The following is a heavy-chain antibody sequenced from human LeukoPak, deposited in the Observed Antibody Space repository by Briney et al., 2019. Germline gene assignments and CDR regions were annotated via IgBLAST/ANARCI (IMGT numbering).Heavy chain of an antibody. CDR1: GYTFSDYG. J-gene: IGHJ4*02. V-gene: IGHV1-18*01. CDR3: ARSGYCSGASCYAEGIDY. CDR2: ISAYNGRT. D-gene: IGHD2-2*01. Sequence: ASVKVSCKTSGYTFSDYGISWLRQAPRQGLEWMGWISAYNGRTKFEESFQDRVTMTTDTSTTTAYLDLRGLRSDDTAVYYCARSGYCSGASCYAEGIDYWGQGTLVTVSS.